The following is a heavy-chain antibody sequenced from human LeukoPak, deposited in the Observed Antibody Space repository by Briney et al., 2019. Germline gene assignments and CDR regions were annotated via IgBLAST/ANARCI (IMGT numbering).Heavy chain of an antibody. CDR3: ARAENSYDNYYYYGMDV. D-gene: IGHD5-18*01. Sequence: GGSLRLSCAASGFTFSSYAMSWVRQAPGKGLEWFSAISGTAGDTYYPGSVKGRFTISRENAKNSLYLQMNSLRAEDTAVYYCARAENSYDNYYYYGMDVWGQGTTVTVSS. CDR1: GFTFSSYA. V-gene: IGHV3-23*01. CDR2: ISGTAGDT. J-gene: IGHJ6*02.